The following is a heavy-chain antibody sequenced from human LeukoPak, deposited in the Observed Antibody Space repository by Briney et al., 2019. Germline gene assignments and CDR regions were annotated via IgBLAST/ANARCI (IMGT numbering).Heavy chain of an antibody. Sequence: GGSLRLSCAASGFTFSDYYMSWFRQAPGKGMEWVSYISSSDSTIYYADSVKGRFTISRDNAKNSLYLQMNSLRAEDTAVYYCARDDGISTGSNWFDPWGQGTLVTVSS. CDR1: GFTFSDYY. CDR3: ARDDGISTGSNWFDP. D-gene: IGHD3-9*01. V-gene: IGHV3-11*04. CDR2: ISSSDSTI. J-gene: IGHJ5*02.